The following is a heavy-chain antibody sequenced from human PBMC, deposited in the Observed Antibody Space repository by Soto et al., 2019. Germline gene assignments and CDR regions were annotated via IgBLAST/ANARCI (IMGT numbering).Heavy chain of an antibody. CDR2: INHSGST. CDR3: ARGLSSSEVAGLGNWFDP. Sequence: SETLSLTCAVYGGSFSGYYWSWIRQPPGKGLEWIGEINHSGSTNYNPSLKSRVTISVDTSKNQFSLKLSSVTAADTAVYYCARGLSSSEVAGLGNWFDPWGQGTLVTVSS. J-gene: IGHJ5*02. V-gene: IGHV4-34*01. CDR1: GGSFSGYY. D-gene: IGHD6-19*01.